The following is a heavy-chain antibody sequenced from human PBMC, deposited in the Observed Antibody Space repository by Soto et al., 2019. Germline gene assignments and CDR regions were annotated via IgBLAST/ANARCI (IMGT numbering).Heavy chain of an antibody. V-gene: IGHV1-58*01. Sequence: GASVKVSCQASGCTLTSSAVQWVRQARGQRLEWIGWIVVGSANTNYAQKFQERVTITRDMSTSTAYMELSSLRSEDTAVYYCAAVQDSSGPVYGMDVCGQGTTVTGAS. CDR1: GCTLTSSA. CDR3: AAVQDSSGPVYGMDV. D-gene: IGHD3-22*01. CDR2: IVVGSANT. J-gene: IGHJ6*02.